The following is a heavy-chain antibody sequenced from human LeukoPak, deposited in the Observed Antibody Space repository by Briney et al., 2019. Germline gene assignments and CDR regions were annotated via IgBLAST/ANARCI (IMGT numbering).Heavy chain of an antibody. CDR1: GFTFSSYD. Sequence: GGSLRLSCAASGFTFSSYDMSWVRQAPGKGPEWVSAVSGSDGSTYYADSVKGRFTISRDNSKNTLSLQMNSLRAEDTAVYYCAKSEVSSGPPIDYWGQGTLVTASS. J-gene: IGHJ4*02. V-gene: IGHV3-23*01. CDR3: AKSEVSSGPPIDY. D-gene: IGHD3-22*01. CDR2: VSGSDGST.